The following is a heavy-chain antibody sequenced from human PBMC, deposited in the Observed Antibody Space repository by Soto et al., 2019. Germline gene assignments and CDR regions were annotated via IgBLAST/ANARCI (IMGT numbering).Heavy chain of an antibody. CDR2: IKQDGSEK. Sequence: GGSLRLSCAASGFTFSSYWMSWVRQAPGKGLEWVANIKQDGSEKYYVDSVKGRFTISRDNAKNSLYLQMNSLRAEDTAVYYCARDSGAYSTPGLYYFDYWGQGTLVTVSS. CDR1: GFTFSSYW. D-gene: IGHD3-16*01. V-gene: IGHV3-7*01. CDR3: ARDSGAYSTPGLYYFDY. J-gene: IGHJ4*02.